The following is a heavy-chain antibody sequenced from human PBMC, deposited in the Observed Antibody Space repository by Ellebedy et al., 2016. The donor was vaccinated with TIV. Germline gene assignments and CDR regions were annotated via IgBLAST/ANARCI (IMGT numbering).Heavy chain of an antibody. D-gene: IGHD4-11*01. J-gene: IGHJ6*02. CDR2: FDPEDGET. CDR1: GYTLTELS. Sequence: AASVKVSCKVSGYTLTELSIHWVRQAPGKGLEWMGGFDPEDGETIYAQEFQGRVTMTEDTSTDTAYMELSSLRSEDTAVYYCASGRTTISTWHYYGLDVWGQGTTVTVSS. V-gene: IGHV1-24*01. CDR3: ASGRTTISTWHYYGLDV.